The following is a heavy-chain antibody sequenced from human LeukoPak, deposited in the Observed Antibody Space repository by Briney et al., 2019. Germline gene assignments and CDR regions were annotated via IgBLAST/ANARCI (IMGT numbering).Heavy chain of an antibody. CDR3: ARLEVTRHSPFEY. J-gene: IGHJ4*02. V-gene: IGHV4-38-2*02. Sequence: PSETLSLTCTVSGSSMSSDYYWGWTRQPPGKGLEWIGSISDSGSAYYNPSLKSRVVISVDPSKKQFSLKVTSVTAADTAVYYCARLEVTRHSPFEYWGQGTLVTVSS. D-gene: IGHD4-11*01. CDR1: GSSMSSDYY. CDR2: ISDSGSA.